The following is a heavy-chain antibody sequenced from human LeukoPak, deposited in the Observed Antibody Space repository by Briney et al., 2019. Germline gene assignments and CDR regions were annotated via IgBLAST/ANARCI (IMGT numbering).Heavy chain of an antibody. V-gene: IGHV3-48*03. CDR2: ISSSGSTI. D-gene: IGHD3-10*01. Sequence: GGSLRLSCAASGFTFSSYEMNWVRQAPGKGLEWVSYISSSGSTIYYADSVKGRFTISRDNAKNPLYLQMNSLRAEDTAVYYCARKYYYGSGSYYLSYFDYWGQGTLVTVSS. J-gene: IGHJ4*02. CDR1: GFTFSSYE. CDR3: ARKYYYGSGSYYLSYFDY.